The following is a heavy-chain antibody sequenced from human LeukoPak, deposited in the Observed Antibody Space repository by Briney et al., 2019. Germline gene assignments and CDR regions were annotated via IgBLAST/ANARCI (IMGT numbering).Heavy chain of an antibody. V-gene: IGHV1-8*01. J-gene: IGHJ6*02. CDR2: MNPNNGNT. D-gene: IGHD3-10*01. CDR3: ARSFGGYDPGYYGMDV. Sequence: GASVTVSCKASGYTVTSYDINWVRQATGQGLEWMGWMNPNNGNTGYAQKFQGRVTMTRNTSISTAYMELSSLRSEDTAVYYCARSFGGYDPGYYGMDVWGQGTTVTVSS. CDR1: GYTVTSYD.